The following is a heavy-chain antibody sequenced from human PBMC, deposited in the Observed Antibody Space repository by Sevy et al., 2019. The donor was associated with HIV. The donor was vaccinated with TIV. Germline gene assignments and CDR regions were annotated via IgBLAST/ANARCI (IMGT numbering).Heavy chain of an antibody. J-gene: IGHJ6*03. CDR1: GFTVSSNY. CDR2: IYSGGSI. Sequence: GGSLRLSCAASGFTVSSNYTSWVRQAPGKGLEWVSVIYSGGSIYYAVSVKGRFTISRDNSKNTLYLQMNSLRAEDTAVYYCARAQTYTISKYYYYMDVWGKGTTVTVSS. D-gene: IGHD3-3*01. CDR3: ARAQTYTISKYYYYMDV. V-gene: IGHV3-53*01.